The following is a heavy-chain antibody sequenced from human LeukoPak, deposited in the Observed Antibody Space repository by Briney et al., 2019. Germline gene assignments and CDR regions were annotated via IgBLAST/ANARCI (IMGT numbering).Heavy chain of an antibody. CDR1: GYTFTGYY. D-gene: IGHD3-9*01. V-gene: IGHV1-2*02. CDR2: INPNSGGT. Sequence: ASVKVSCKASGYTFTGYYMHWVRQAPGQGLEWMGWINPNSGGTNYAQKFQGRVTMTRNTSISTAYMELSSLRSEDTAVYYCARGLGADYDILTGYYLFYYYYYYMDVWGKGTTVTISS. J-gene: IGHJ6*03. CDR3: ARGLGADYDILTGYYLFYYYYYYMDV.